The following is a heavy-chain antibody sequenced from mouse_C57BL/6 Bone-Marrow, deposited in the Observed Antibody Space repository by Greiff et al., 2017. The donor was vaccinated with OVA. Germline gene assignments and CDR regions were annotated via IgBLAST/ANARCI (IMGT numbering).Heavy chain of an antibody. D-gene: IGHD1-1*01. J-gene: IGHJ1*03. CDR2: INPSTGGT. CDR1: GYSFTGYY. V-gene: IGHV1-42*01. Sequence: EVQRVESGPELVKPGASVKISCKASGYSFTGYYMNWVKQSPEKSLEWIGEINPSTGGTTYNQKFKAKATLTVDKSSSTAYMQLKSLTSEDSAVYYCAYYGSYWYFDVWGTGTTVTVSS. CDR3: AYYGSYWYFDV.